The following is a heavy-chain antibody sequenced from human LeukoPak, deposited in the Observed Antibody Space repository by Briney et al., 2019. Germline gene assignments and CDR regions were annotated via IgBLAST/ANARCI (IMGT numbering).Heavy chain of an antibody. CDR3: ARVVRSGSYYLY. CDR1: GGSISSTSYY. CDR2: IYYSGST. D-gene: IGHD1-26*01. V-gene: IGHV4-39*07. J-gene: IGHJ4*02. Sequence: SETLSLTCTVSGGSISSTSYYWGWIRQPPGKGLEWIGSIYYSGSTYYNPSLKSRVTISVDTSKNQFSLKLSSVTAADTAVYYCARVVRSGSYYLYWGQGTLVTVSS.